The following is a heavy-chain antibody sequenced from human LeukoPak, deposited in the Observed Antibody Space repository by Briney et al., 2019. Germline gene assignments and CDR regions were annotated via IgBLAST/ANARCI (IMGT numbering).Heavy chain of an antibody. CDR2: IKQDGSEK. V-gene: IGHV3-7*01. Sequence: GGSLRLSCEASGFTFGSYWMNWVRQAPGKGLEWVANIKQDGSEKYYVDSVKGRFTISRDNAKNSLYLQMNSLRAEDTAVYYCARDPGYCSSTSCPVWFDPWGQGTLVTVSS. J-gene: IGHJ5*02. D-gene: IGHD2-2*01. CDR3: ARDPGYCSSTSCPVWFDP. CDR1: GFTFGSYW.